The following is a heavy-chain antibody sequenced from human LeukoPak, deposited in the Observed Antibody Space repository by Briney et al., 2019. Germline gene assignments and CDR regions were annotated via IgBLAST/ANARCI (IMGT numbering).Heavy chain of an antibody. V-gene: IGHV1-18*01. CDR1: GYTFTSYG. J-gene: IGHJ3*01. Sequence: EASVKVSCKASGYTFTSYGVSWVRQAPGQGLEWMGWISAYNGNTNHAQKLQGRVTMTTDTSTSTAYMELRSLRSDDTAVYYCARDGSYLSVGAFDVWGQGTMVTVSS. CDR2: ISAYNGNT. D-gene: IGHD1-26*01. CDR3: ARDGSYLSVGAFDV.